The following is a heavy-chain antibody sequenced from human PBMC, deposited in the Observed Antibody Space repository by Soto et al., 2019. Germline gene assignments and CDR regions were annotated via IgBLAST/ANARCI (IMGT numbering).Heavy chain of an antibody. V-gene: IGHV3-11*05. CDR1: GFTLSDYY. D-gene: IGHD3-10*01. CDR3: ARETYGSGTYLSEPSIDY. CDR2: ISSSSTYT. Sequence: QVQLVESGGGLVKPGGSLRLSCAASGFTLSDYYMNWIRQAPGNGLEWVSYISSSSTYTNYADSVKGRFTISRDNAKTSLYLQMNSLRAEDTAVYYCARETYGSGTYLSEPSIDYWGQGTLVTVSS. J-gene: IGHJ4*02.